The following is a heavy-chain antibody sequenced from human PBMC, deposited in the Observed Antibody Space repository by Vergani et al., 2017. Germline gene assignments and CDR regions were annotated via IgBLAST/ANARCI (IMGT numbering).Heavy chain of an antibody. V-gene: IGHV4-4*02. CDR3: ARAGPYCSSTSCYYFDY. D-gene: IGHD2-2*01. J-gene: IGHJ4*02. CDR2: IYHSGSH. CDR1: GGSISSSNW. Sequence: QVQLQESGPGLVKPSGTLSLTCAVSGGSISSSNWWSWVRQPPGKGLGWIGEIYHSGSHNYNPSLKSRVTISVDKSKNQFSLKLSAVTAADPAVYYCARAGPYCSSTSCYYFDYWGQGTLVTVSS.